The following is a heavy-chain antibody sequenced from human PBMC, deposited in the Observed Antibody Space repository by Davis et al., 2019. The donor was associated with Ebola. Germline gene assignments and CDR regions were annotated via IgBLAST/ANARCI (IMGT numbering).Heavy chain of an antibody. Sequence: SETLSLTCTVSGGSINSYYWSWIRQPPGKALEWIGSINYSGSTNYNPSLKSRVTISVDTSKNQFSLKLSSVTAADTAVYYCARGLYPWELDYWGQGTLVTVSS. D-gene: IGHD1-1*01. CDR3: ARGLYPWELDY. CDR2: INYSGST. J-gene: IGHJ4*02. V-gene: IGHV4-34*01. CDR1: GGSINSYY.